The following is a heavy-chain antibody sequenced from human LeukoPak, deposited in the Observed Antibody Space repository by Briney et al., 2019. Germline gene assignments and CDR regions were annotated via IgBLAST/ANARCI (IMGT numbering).Heavy chain of an antibody. J-gene: IGHJ5*02. CDR1: GFTFSDYY. CDR3: ARLRSGWFDP. CDR2: ISSSGSTI. V-gene: IGHV3-11*04. Sequence: AGGSLRLSCAASGFTFSDYYMSWIRQAPGKGLEWLSYISSSGSTIYYADSVKGRFTISRDNSKNTLYLQMNSLRAEDTAVYYCARLRSGWFDPWGQGTLVTVSS.